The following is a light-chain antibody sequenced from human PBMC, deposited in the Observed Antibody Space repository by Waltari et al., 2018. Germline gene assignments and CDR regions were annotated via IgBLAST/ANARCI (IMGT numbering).Light chain of an antibody. V-gene: IGLV2-14*03. CDR3: SSQTLDGLVL. CDR1: GSAAGASES. CDR2: DVT. Sequence: QSALTQPASVSGSPGQSITIPCSGLGSAAGASESVFWHQHHPDKAPQVIIYDVTHRPSGVSDRFSASKSANTASLTISRLQPEDEADYYCSSQTLDGLVLFGGGTRLTVL. J-gene: IGLJ2*01.